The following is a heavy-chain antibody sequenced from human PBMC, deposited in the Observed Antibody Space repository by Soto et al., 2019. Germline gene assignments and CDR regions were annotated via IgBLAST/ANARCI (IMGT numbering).Heavy chain of an antibody. V-gene: IGHV1-69*02. CDR2: IIPIHGIT. J-gene: IGHJ6*03. CDR1: GGTFSSYT. CDR3: ASSGLVAAYYMDV. Sequence: GASVKVSCKASGGTFSSYTISWVRQAPGQGLEWMGRIIPIHGITNYAQKFQGRVTMTADTSTSTAYMELSSLRSDDTAVYYCASSGLVAAYYMDVWGKGTTVTVSS. D-gene: IGHD5-12*01.